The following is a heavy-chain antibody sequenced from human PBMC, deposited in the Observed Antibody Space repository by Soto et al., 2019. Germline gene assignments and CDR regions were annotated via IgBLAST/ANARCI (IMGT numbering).Heavy chain of an antibody. CDR3: ARVVTHYDFWSGYFSSNLVGYFDY. J-gene: IGHJ4*02. CDR2: MNPNSGNT. CDR1: GYTFTSYD. D-gene: IGHD3-3*01. Sequence: ASLKVSCKASGYTFTSYDINWVRQATGQGLEWMGWMNPNSGNTGYAQKFQGRVTMTRNTSISTAYMELSSLRSEDTAVYYCARVVTHYDFWSGYFSSNLVGYFDYWGQGTLVTVSS. V-gene: IGHV1-8*01.